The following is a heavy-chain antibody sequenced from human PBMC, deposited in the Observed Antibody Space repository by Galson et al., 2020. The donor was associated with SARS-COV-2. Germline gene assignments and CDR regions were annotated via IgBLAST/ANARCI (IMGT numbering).Heavy chain of an antibody. V-gene: IGHV4-4*07. CDR3: VRQYYYDSSDCLHDAIQL. D-gene: IGHD3-22*01. J-gene: IGHJ3*01. CDR2: IYSCGST. Sequence: SEPLSLTCSVSGGSISDYYWNWIRQPAGKGLEWIGRIYSCGSTNYHPSLKSRVTMSVDTSNNHFSLKLSSVTAADTAMYYCVRQYYYDSSDCLHDAIQLSCHGTLST. CDR1: GGSISDYY.